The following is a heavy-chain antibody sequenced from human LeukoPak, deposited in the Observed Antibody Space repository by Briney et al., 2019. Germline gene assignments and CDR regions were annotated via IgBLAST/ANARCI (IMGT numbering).Heavy chain of an antibody. CDR1: GFTFSSYS. J-gene: IGHJ5*02. V-gene: IGHV3-21*01. Sequence: GGSLRLSCAASGFTFSSYSMNWVRQAPGKGLEWVSSISSSSSYIYYADSVKGRFTISRDNAKNSLYLQMNSLRAEDTAVYYCARERRSSWGNWFDPWGQGTLVTVSS. D-gene: IGHD6-13*01. CDR2: ISSSSSYI. CDR3: ARERRSSWGNWFDP.